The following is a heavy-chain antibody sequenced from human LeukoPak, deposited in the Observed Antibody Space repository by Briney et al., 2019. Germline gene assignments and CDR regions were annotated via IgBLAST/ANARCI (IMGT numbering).Heavy chain of an antibody. J-gene: IGHJ4*02. V-gene: IGHV1-2*02. D-gene: IGHD6-19*01. CDR2: INPNSGGT. CDR1: GYTFTSYY. Sequence: ASVKVSCKASGYTFTSYYMHWVRQAPGQGLEWMGWINPNSGGTNYAQKFQGRVTMTRDTSISTAYMELSRLRSDDTAVYYCARGSSGWAYFDYWGQGTLVTVSS. CDR3: ARGSSGWAYFDY.